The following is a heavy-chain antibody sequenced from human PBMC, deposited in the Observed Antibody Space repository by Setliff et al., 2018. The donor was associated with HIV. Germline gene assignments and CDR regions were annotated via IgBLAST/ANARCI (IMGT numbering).Heavy chain of an antibody. J-gene: IGHJ6*02. CDR1: GFAFSDYD. CDR3: TRELNGHTSSHYYFGLDV. V-gene: IGHV3-13*01. D-gene: IGHD6-6*01. CDR2: IGTGGDT. Sequence: GGSLRLSCATSGFAFSDYDFHWVRQVTGEGLEWVSAIGTGGDTYYADSVKGRFTISRENAKNSLYLQMNNVRAGDTAVYYCTRELNGHTSSHYYFGLDVWGQG.